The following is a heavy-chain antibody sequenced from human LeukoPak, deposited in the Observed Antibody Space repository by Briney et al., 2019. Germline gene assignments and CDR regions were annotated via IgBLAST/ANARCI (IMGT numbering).Heavy chain of an antibody. D-gene: IGHD6-19*01. V-gene: IGHV3-15*04. CDR3: TTDLVIAVAGPGHDY. CDR1: GFTFSNAW. J-gene: IGHJ4*02. Sequence: GGSLRLSCAASGFTFSNAWMSWVRQAPGKGLEWVGRIESKTDGGTTDYAAPVKGRFTISRDDSKNTLYLQMNSLKTEDTAVYYCTTDLVIAVAGPGHDYWGQGTLVTVSS. CDR2: IESKTDGGTT.